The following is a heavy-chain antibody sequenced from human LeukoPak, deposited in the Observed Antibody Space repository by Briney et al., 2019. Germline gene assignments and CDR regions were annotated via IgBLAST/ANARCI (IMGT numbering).Heavy chain of an antibody. CDR1: KGSFAPRRYL. CDR2: IYYTGST. J-gene: IGHJ4*02. D-gene: IGHD6-13*01. V-gene: IGHV4-39*01. CDR3: ARRIKPIAALDY. Sequence: SETLSPTTTPAKGSFAPRRYLAFRIRQPPGKGLEWIGSIYYTGSTYYNPSLKSRVTISVDTSKNQLSLKLGSVTAADTAVYYSARRIKPIAALDYWGQGTLLTVSS.